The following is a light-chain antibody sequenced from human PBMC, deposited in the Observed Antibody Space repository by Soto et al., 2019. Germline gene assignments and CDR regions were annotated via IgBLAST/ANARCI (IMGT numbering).Light chain of an antibody. CDR2: AAS. Sequence: DIQVTQSPSSLSASVGDRVTISCRTSQSISRYLHWYQHRPGKAPNLLIYAASSLESGVSSRFSGSGSGTDFTLTISDLQPEDFATYYCLQCDSSPYTFGQGTKLEI. V-gene: IGKV1-39*01. CDR1: QSISRY. J-gene: IGKJ2*01. CDR3: LQCDSSPYT.